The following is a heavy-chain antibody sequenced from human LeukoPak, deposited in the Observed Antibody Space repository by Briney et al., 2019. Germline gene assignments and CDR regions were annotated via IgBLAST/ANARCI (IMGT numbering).Heavy chain of an antibody. V-gene: IGHV4-34*01. J-gene: IGHJ4*02. D-gene: IGHD2-21*02. CDR1: GGSFSGYY. CDR2: INHSGST. CDR3: ARGRYCGGDCYPDYFDC. Sequence: SETLSLTCAVYGGSFSGYYWSWIRQPPGKGLEWIGEINHSGSTNYSPSLKSRVTISVDTSKNQFSLKLSSVTAADTAVYYCARGRYCGGDCYPDYFDCWGQGTLVTVSS.